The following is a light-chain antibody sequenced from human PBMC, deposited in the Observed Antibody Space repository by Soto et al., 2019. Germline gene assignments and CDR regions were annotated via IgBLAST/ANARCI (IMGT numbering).Light chain of an antibody. Sequence: DVQMTQSPSTLSASVGDRVTITCRASQSIGSWLAWYQQKPGKAPKLLIPDASNLENGVPSRFSGSGSGTEFALTINSLQADDFATYYCQQYNSYPPNFGGGTKVDIK. J-gene: IGKJ4*01. CDR2: DAS. V-gene: IGKV1-5*01. CDR3: QQYNSYPPN. CDR1: QSIGSW.